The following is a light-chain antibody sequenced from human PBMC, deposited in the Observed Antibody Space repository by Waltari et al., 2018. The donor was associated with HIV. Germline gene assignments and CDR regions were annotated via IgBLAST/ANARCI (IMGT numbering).Light chain of an antibody. CDR2: EGS. CDR1: SSDVGSYHL. J-gene: IGLJ3*02. V-gene: IGLV2-23*01. CDR3: CSYAGSSTPRWV. Sequence: QSALPQPASVSGSPGQSITISCTGTSSDVGSYHLVSWYQQHPGKAPKLMIYEGSKRPSGVSNRFSGSKSGNTASLTISGLQAEDEADYYCCSYAGSSTPRWVFGGGTKLTVL.